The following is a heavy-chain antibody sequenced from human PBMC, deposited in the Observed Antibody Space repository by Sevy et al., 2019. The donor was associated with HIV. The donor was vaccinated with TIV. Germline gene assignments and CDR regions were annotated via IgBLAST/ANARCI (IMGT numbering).Heavy chain of an antibody. V-gene: IGHV4-39*01. CDR1: GGSISSSSYY. Sequence: SETLSLTCTVSGGSISSSSYYWGWIRQPPGKGLEWIGSIYYSGSTYYNPSLKSRVTISVDTSKNQFSLKLSSVTAPDTAVYYCASRSVSQWLRLDYWGQGTLVTVSS. D-gene: IGHD5-12*01. J-gene: IGHJ4*02. CDR2: IYYSGST. CDR3: ASRSVSQWLRLDY.